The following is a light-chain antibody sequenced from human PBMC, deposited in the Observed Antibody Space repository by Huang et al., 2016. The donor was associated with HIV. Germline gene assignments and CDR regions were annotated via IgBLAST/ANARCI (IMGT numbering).Light chain of an antibody. V-gene: IGKV3-15*01. J-gene: IGKJ3*01. Sequence: EIVLTQSPATLSVSPGERATLACRASQSVSGSLAWYQQKPGQAPRLLIYGASTRATGVTARFSGSGSGTEFTLTISSLQSEDFAVYYCQQYNNFYTFGPGTRVDIK. CDR1: QSVSGS. CDR2: GAS. CDR3: QQYNNFYT.